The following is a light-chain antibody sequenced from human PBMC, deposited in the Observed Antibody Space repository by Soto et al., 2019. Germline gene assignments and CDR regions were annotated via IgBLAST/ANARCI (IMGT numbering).Light chain of an antibody. CDR3: QQRSKSLT. Sequence: EIVMTQSLATLSVSPGERATLSCRASQTVYNNLAWYQQKPGQAPRLLIYDASNRATGIPARFSGSGSGTDFTLTISSLEPEDFAVYYCQQRSKSLTFGGGTKVEIK. CDR1: QTVYNN. V-gene: IGKV3-11*01. J-gene: IGKJ4*01. CDR2: DAS.